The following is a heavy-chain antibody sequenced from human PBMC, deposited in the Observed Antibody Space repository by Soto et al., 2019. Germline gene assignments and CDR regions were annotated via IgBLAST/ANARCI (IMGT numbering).Heavy chain of an antibody. D-gene: IGHD2-15*01. V-gene: IGHV4-39*01. Sequence: SDTLSITSTVSGVSITSSSYYWAWFLLPPGKGLEWIGSIYYSGSTYYNPSLKSRVTISVDTSKNQFSLKLSSVSAADAAVYYFSTQEVGGNCVYTFDPWGLGTLVSVS. CDR2: IYYSGST. J-gene: IGHJ5*02. CDR3: STQEVGGNCVYTFDP. CDR1: GVSITSSSYY.